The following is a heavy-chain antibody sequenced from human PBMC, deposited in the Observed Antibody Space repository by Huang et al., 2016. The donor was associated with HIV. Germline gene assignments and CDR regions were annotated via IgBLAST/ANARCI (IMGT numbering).Heavy chain of an antibody. CDR1: GFTFNTYA. D-gene: IGHD3-10*01. CDR3: ARGGFYYGVGSYHNWFDS. V-gene: IGHV3-30-3*01. Sequence: QVQLVESGGGVVQPGRSLRLSCAASGFTFNTYALLWVRQAPGKGLGWVAVISNNGTNKNYAGSVNVRFTVSRDSSKNTLYLQMNSLRAEDTAVYYCARGGFYYGVGSYHNWFDSWGQGILVTVSS. CDR2: ISNNGTNK. J-gene: IGHJ5*01.